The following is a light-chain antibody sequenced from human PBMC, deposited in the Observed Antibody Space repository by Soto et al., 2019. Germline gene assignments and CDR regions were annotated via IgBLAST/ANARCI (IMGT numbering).Light chain of an antibody. CDR1: QRVDSW. J-gene: IGKJ3*01. CDR3: HQSSHRPFT. CDR2: SAS. Sequence: IQITQSPSTLSGSVEGRVTIKCRASQRVDSWLAWYQQRPGKAPRLLIYSASTLQTGVPSRFSGSGSGTDLPLRISSLKHEDFAAYYCHQSSHRPFTFGPGTQVDI. V-gene: IGKV1-5*01.